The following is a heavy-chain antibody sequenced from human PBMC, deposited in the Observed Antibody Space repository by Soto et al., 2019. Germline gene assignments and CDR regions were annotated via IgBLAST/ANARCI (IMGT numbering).Heavy chain of an antibody. CDR3: AREKDYYGSGSYYRCFDY. J-gene: IGHJ4*02. CDR1: GGTFSSYA. D-gene: IGHD3-10*01. CDR2: IIPIFGTA. Sequence: ASVKVSCKASGGTFSSYAISWVRQAPGQGLEWMGGIIPIFGTANYAQKFQGRVTITADESTSTAYMELSSLRSEDTAVCYCAREKDYYGSGSYYRCFDYWGQGTQVTVSS. V-gene: IGHV1-69*13.